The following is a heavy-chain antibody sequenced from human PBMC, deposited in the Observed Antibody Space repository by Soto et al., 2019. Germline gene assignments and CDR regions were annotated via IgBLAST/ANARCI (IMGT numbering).Heavy chain of an antibody. J-gene: IGHJ3*02. D-gene: IGHD4-17*01. CDR1: GFTFSSYW. CDR2: IKQDGSEK. CDR3: ARDPHDYGDYDDSGDAFDI. V-gene: IGHV3-7*01. Sequence: GGSLRLSCAASGFTFSSYWMSWVRQAPGKGLEWVANIKQDGSEKYYVDSVKGRFTISRDNAKNSLYLQMNSLRAEDTAVYYCARDPHDYGDYDDSGDAFDIWGQGTMVTVSS.